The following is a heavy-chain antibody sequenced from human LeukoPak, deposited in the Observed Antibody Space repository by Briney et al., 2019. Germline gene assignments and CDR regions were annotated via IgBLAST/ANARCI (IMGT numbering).Heavy chain of an antibody. Sequence: GESLKISCKGSGYSFTSHWIGWVRQMPGKGLEWMGIIYPGDSDTRYSPSFQGQVTISADKSISTAYLQWSSLKASDTAMYYCVSSIGYCSSTSCYTYYFDYWGQGSLVTVSS. J-gene: IGHJ4*02. CDR1: GYSFTSHW. D-gene: IGHD2-2*02. CDR2: IYPGDSDT. V-gene: IGHV5-51*01. CDR3: VSSIGYCSSTSCYTYYFDY.